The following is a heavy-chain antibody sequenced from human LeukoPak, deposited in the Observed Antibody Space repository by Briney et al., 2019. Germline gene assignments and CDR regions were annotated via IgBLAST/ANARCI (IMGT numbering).Heavy chain of an antibody. V-gene: IGHV3-9*03. Sequence: GGSLRLSCAASGFTFDDYAMHWVRQAPGKGLEWVSGISWNSGSIGYADSVKGRFTISRDNAKNSLYLQMNSLRAEDMALYYCARSRKWELLTGNAFDIWGQGTMVTVSS. CDR1: GFTFDDYA. CDR3: ARSRKWELLTGNAFDI. CDR2: ISWNSGSI. J-gene: IGHJ3*02. D-gene: IGHD1-26*01.